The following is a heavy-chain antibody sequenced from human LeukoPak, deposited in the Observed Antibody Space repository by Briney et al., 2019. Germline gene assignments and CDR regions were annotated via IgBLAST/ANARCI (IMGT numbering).Heavy chain of an antibody. J-gene: IGHJ4*02. CDR1: GGSISSYY. Sequence: SETLSLTCTVSGGSISSYYWSWIRQPPGKGLEWIGYIYYSGSTYYNPSLKSRVTISVDTSKNQFSLKLSSVTAADTAVYYCAGAAAARGVDYWGQGTLVTVSS. V-gene: IGHV4-59*12. CDR3: AGAAAARGVDY. CDR2: IYYSGST. D-gene: IGHD2-2*01.